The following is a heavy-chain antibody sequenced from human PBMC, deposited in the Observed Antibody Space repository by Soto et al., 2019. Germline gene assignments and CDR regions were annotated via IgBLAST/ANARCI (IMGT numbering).Heavy chain of an antibody. J-gene: IGHJ6*03. V-gene: IGHV3-23*01. CDR1: GFTFSSYA. Sequence: GGSLRLSCAASGFTFSSYAMSWVRQAPGKGLEWVSAISGSGGSTYYADSVKGRFTISRDNSKNTLYLQMNSLRAEDTAVYYCAKGSRVCSGGSCPRHYYYYYMDVWGKGTTVTVSS. CDR3: AKGSRVCSGGSCPRHYYYYYMDV. D-gene: IGHD2-15*01. CDR2: ISGSGGST.